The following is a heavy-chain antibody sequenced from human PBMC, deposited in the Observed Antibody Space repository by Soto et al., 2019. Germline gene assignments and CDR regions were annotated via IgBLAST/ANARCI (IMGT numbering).Heavy chain of an antibody. CDR1: GYTFTTYA. CDR2: INPASGHT. Sequence: QVQLVQSGAEVKKPGASVKVCCKASGYTFTTYALHWVRQAPGQRPEWMGWINPASGHTKYSKRFQDRVTITRDTSASTGYMELSSLRSEDTAVYYCGRSVVGATGEILYNAMDVWGQGTTVTVSS. J-gene: IGHJ6*02. D-gene: IGHD1-26*01. V-gene: IGHV1-3*01. CDR3: GRSVVGATGEILYNAMDV.